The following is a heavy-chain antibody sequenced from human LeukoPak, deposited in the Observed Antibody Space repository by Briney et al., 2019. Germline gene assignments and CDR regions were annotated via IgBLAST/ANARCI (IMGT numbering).Heavy chain of an antibody. V-gene: IGHV1-46*01. CDR1: GYTFTSYH. CDR2: INLSGGST. CDR3: ARDYVDDIPMIKDY. Sequence: ASVRVSCKASGYTFTSYHMHWVRQAPGQGLEWMGKINLSGGSTTYAQKFQGRVTMTRDTSTSTVYMELSSLRSEDTAVYYCARDYVDDIPMIKDYWGQGTLVTVSS. J-gene: IGHJ4*02. D-gene: IGHD2-8*01.